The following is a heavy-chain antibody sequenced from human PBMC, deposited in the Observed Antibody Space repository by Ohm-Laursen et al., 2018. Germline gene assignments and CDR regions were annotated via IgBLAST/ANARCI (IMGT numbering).Heavy chain of an antibody. CDR1: GFTFSSYG. D-gene: IGHD1-26*01. J-gene: IGHJ4*02. CDR2: IWYDGSNK. CDR3: AKGIVGATTWDY. V-gene: IGHV3-33*06. Sequence: SLRLSCAASGFTFSSYGMHWVRQAPGKGLEWVAVIWYDGSNKYYADSVKGRFTISRDNSKDTLYLQMNSLRAEDTAVYYCAKGIVGATTWDYWGQGTLVTVSS.